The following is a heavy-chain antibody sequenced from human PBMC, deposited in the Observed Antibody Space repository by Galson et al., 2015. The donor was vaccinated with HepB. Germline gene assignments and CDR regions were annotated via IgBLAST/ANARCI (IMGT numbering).Heavy chain of an antibody. Sequence: SLRLSCAASGFTFSTYGMNWVRQAPGKGLEWLAFIRFDGSNKYYADSVKGRFTISRDNSKNMLYLQTNSLRAEDTAVYYCAKALRVKNQYGNFDYWGQGTLVTVSS. J-gene: IGHJ4*02. CDR3: AKALRVKNQYGNFDY. V-gene: IGHV3-30*02. CDR2: IRFDGSNK. CDR1: GFTFSTYG. D-gene: IGHD1-26*01.